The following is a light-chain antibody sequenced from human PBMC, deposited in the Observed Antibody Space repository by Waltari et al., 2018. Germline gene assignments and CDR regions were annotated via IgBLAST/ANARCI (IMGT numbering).Light chain of an antibody. CDR3: CSYAGSTASVM. V-gene: IGLV2-23*01. CDR1: SSDVGSYNL. Sequence: QSALTPPASVSGSPGQSITISCTGTSSDVGSYNLVSWYQHHPGKAPKVMIYEGSKRPSGVSNRFSGSKSGNTASLTISGLQAEDEADYYCCSYAGSTASVMFGGGTKLTVL. CDR2: EGS. J-gene: IGLJ3*02.